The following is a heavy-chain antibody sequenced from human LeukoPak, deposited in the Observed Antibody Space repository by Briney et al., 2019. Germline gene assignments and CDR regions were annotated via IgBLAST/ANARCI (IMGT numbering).Heavy chain of an antibody. D-gene: IGHD3-22*01. V-gene: IGHV1-69*05. CDR3: ARDADPYYYYDSSGYYPNWFDP. CDR1: RGTFSSYA. CDR2: IIPIFGTA. Sequence: ASVKVSCKASRGTFSSYAISWVRQAPGQGLEWMGGIIPIFGTANYAQKFQGRVTITTDESTSTAYMELSSLRSEDTAVYYCARDADPYYYYDSSGYYPNWFDPWGQGTLVTVSS. J-gene: IGHJ5*02.